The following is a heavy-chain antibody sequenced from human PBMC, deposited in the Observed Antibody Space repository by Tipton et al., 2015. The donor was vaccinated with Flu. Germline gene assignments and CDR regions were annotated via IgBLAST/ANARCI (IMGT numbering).Heavy chain of an antibody. CDR1: GFTFSDDY. J-gene: IGHJ4*02. V-gene: IGHV3-11*01. CDR2: ISSSGSTI. CDR3: ARGYDILTDGGGYFDY. Sequence: QVQLVQSGGGLVKPGGYLRLSCAASGFTFSDDYMSWIRQPPGKGLEWVSHISSSGSTINYADSVKGRFTISRDNAKNSLYLQMNSLRAEDTAVYYCARGYDILTDGGGYFDYWGQGTLVTVSS. D-gene: IGHD3-9*01.